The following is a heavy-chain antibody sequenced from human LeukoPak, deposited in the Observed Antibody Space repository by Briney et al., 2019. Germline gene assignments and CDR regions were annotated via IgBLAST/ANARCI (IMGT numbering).Heavy chain of an antibody. CDR1: GGSISTYY. Sequence: PSETLSLTCTVSGGSISTYYWSWIRQPPGKGLEWIGRFSNEGSTHYNPSLRSRVTISVDTSKNQFSLKLTSVTAADTAVYYCAFSGSHYYFDSWGQGTLVTVSS. J-gene: IGHJ4*02. V-gene: IGHV4-59*01. CDR3: AFSGSHYYFDS. CDR2: FSNEGST. D-gene: IGHD1-26*01.